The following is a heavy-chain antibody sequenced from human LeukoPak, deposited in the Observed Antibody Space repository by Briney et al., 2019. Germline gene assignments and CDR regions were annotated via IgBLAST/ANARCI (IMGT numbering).Heavy chain of an antibody. Sequence: PSETLSLTCAVYGGSFSGYYWSWIRQPPGKGLEWIGEINHSGSTNYNPSLKSRVTISVDTSKNQFSLKLSSVTAADTAVYYCAGGSSSWYGLWGQGTLVTVSS. CDR1: GGSFSGYY. CDR2: INHSGST. J-gene: IGHJ4*02. CDR3: AGGSSSWYGL. D-gene: IGHD6-13*01. V-gene: IGHV4-34*01.